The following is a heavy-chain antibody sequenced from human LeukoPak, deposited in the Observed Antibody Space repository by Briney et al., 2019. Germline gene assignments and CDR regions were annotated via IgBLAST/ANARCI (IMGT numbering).Heavy chain of an antibody. Sequence: SGGSLRLSCAASGFTFSTYAMSWVRQAPGKGLEWVATIRQDGTEKYYVDSVKGQSTISRDNAKNSLYLQINSLRAEDTAVYYCARERALASWGQGTLVTVSS. CDR3: ARERALAS. CDR2: IRQDGTEK. D-gene: IGHD6-19*01. J-gene: IGHJ4*02. CDR1: GFTFSTYA. V-gene: IGHV3-7*01.